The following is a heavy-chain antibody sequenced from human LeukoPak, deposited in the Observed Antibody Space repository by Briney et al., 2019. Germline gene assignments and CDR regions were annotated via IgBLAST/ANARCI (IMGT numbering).Heavy chain of an antibody. V-gene: IGHV3-9*01. Sequence: GRSLRLSCAASGFTFDDYGMHWVRQAPGKGLEWVSGLSWNSGSIGYADSVKGRFTISRDNAKNSLYLQMNSLRAEDTALYYCAKDIYNRGYSRIGGFDHWGQGTLVTVSS. CDR1: GFTFDDYG. CDR3: AKDIYNRGYSRIGGFDH. J-gene: IGHJ4*02. D-gene: IGHD3-22*01. CDR2: LSWNSGSI.